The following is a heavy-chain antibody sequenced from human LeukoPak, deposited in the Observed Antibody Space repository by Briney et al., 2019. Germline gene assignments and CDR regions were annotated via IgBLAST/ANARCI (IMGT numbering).Heavy chain of an antibody. CDR1: GFTFSSYR. V-gene: IGHV3-21*04. D-gene: IGHD6-19*01. CDR3: AKPAISSRGWYYDY. CDR2: ISGSSSYI. Sequence: PGGSLRLSCAASGFTFSSYRMNWVRQAPGKGLEWVSSISGSSSYIYYADSVKGRFTISRDNAKNSLYLQMNSLRAEDTAVYYCAKPAISSRGWYYDYWGQGTLVTVSS. J-gene: IGHJ4*02.